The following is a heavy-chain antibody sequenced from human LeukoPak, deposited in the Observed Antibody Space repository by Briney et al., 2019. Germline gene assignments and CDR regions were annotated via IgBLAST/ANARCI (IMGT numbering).Heavy chain of an antibody. J-gene: IGHJ5*02. CDR2: IYYSGST. CDR1: GGSISSSSYY. D-gene: IGHD6-6*01. Sequence: PSEALSLTCTVSGGSISSSSYYWGWIRQPPGKGLEWIGSIYYSGSTYYNPSLKSRVTISVDTSKNQFSLKLSSVTAADTAVYYCARHLYSSSRYNWFDPWGQGTLVTVSS. CDR3: ARHLYSSSRYNWFDP. V-gene: IGHV4-39*01.